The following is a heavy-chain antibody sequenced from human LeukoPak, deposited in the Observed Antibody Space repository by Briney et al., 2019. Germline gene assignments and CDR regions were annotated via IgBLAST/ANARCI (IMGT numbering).Heavy chain of an antibody. CDR3: AREYCSGGNCYNDAFDT. V-gene: IGHV3-21*01. CDR2: ISSRSSYI. Sequence: GGSLRLSCTASGFTFGDYVMNWVRQAPGKGLEWVSSISSRSSYIYYADSVKGRFTISRDNAKNSLYLQMNSLRAEDTAVYYCAREYCSGGNCYNDAFDTWGQGTMVTVSS. CDR1: GFTFGDYV. D-gene: IGHD2-15*01. J-gene: IGHJ3*02.